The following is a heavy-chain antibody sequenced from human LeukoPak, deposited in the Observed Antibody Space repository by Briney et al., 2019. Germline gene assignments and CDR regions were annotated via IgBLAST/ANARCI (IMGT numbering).Heavy chain of an antibody. CDR2: ISSSISTI. V-gene: IGHV3-48*02. CDR1: VFTFCGYS. Sequence: GGSLRLSCAASVFTFCGYSINWVPQAPGKGLEWVSYISSSISTIYYVDAVKGRFTISRDNAKKSLYLQMNSMREEDTAVYYCARDYEGDTDVVTAPHYYYYYGMDVWGQGTTVTVSS. D-gene: IGHD2-21*02. J-gene: IGHJ6*02. CDR3: ARDYEGDTDVVTAPHYYYYYGMDV.